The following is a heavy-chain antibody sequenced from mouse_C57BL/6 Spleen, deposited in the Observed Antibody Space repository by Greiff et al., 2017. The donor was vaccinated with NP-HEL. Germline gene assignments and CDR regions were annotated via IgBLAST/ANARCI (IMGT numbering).Heavy chain of an antibody. Sequence: EVQRVESGGGLVKPGGSLKLSCAASGFTFSDYGMPWVRQAPEKGLEWVAYISSGSSSIYYADTVKGRFTISRDNAKNTLFLQMTSLRSEDTAMYYCARHGSSVYWYFDVWGTGTTVTVSS. CDR3: ARHGSSVYWYFDV. J-gene: IGHJ1*03. CDR2: ISSGSSSI. D-gene: IGHD1-1*01. V-gene: IGHV5-17*01. CDR1: GFTFSDYG.